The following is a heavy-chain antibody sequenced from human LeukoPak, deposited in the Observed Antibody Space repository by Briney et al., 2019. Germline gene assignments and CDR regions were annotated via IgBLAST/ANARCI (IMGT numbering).Heavy chain of an antibody. Sequence: SETLSLTCAVYGGSFSGYHWSWIRQPPGKGLEWIGEISHSGSTNYNPSLKSRVTISVDTSKNQFSLKVSSVTAADTAVYYCAGGNYDYYDHWGQGTLVTVSS. CDR3: AGGNYDYYDH. V-gene: IGHV4-34*01. D-gene: IGHD1-7*01. J-gene: IGHJ4*02. CDR2: ISHSGST. CDR1: GGSFSGYH.